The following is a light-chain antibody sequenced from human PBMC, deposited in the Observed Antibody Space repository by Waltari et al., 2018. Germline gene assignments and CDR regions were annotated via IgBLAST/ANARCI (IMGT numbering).Light chain of an antibody. J-gene: IGLJ2*01. Sequence: QSALTQPASVSGSPGQSVTIFCAGTSNDVGGYNSVSWYQEHPGQAPRVIIYDVSDRPPGVSVRFSGPKPGTPASLTIPGLQAEEEADYYASSQSSNDVVLSGGGTKLPVL. CDR1: SNDVGGYNS. CDR2: DVS. V-gene: IGLV2-14*01. CDR3: SSQSSNDVVL.